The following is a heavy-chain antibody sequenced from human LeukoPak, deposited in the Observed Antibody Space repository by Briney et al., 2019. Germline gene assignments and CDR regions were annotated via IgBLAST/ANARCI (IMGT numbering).Heavy chain of an antibody. D-gene: IGHD2-15*01. CDR3: ARGVVVTATQYYYYAMDA. CDR1: GFTFSSYA. CDR2: ISGSGGST. Sequence: PGGSLRLSCAASGFTFSSYAMSWVRQAPGKGLEWVSAISGSGGSTYYADSVKGRFTISRDNSKNTLYLQMNSLRAEDTAVYYCARGVVVTATQYYYYAMDAWGQGTTVTVSS. V-gene: IGHV3-23*01. J-gene: IGHJ6*02.